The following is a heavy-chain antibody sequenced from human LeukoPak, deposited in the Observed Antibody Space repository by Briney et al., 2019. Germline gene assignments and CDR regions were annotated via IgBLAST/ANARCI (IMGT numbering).Heavy chain of an antibody. CDR3: ARHTRYTMMTYYYYGMDV. CDR2: IYYSGST. V-gene: IGHV4-59*08. CDR1: GGSISSYY. J-gene: IGHJ6*02. D-gene: IGHD3-22*01. Sequence: SETLSLTCTVSGGSISSYYWSWIRQPPGKGLEWIGYIYYSGSTNYNPSLKSRVTISVDTSKNQFSLKLSSVTAADTAVYYCARHTRYTMMTYYYYGMDVWGQGTTVTVXX.